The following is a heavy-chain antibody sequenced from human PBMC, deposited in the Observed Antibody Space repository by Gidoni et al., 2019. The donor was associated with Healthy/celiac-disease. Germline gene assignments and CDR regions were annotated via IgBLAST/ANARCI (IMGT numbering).Heavy chain of an antibody. CDR2: ISSSSSYT. Sequence: QVQLVESGGGLVKPGGSLRLSCAASGFTFSDYYMSWIRQAPGKGLEWVSYISSSSSYTNYADSVKGRFTISRDNAKNSLYLQMNSLRAEDTAVYYCARGDSEYYYYYGMDVWGQGTTVTVSS. V-gene: IGHV3-11*05. CDR1: GFTFSDYY. J-gene: IGHJ6*02. CDR3: ARGDSEYYYYYGMDV. D-gene: IGHD2-15*01.